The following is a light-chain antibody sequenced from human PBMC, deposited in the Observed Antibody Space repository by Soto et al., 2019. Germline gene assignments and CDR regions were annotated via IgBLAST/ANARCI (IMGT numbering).Light chain of an antibody. CDR1: SSDVGGYNY. CDR3: CSYAGSYTFV. V-gene: IGLV2-11*01. J-gene: IGLJ1*01. Sequence: QSVLTQPRSVSGSPGQSVTISCTGTSSDVGGYNYVSWYQQHPGKAPKLMIYDVSERPSGVPDRFSGSKSGNTASPTISGLQAEDEADYYCCSYAGSYTFVFAPGTKVTVL. CDR2: DVS.